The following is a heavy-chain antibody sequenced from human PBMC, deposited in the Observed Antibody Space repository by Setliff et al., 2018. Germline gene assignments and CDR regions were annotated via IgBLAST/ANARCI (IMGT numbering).Heavy chain of an antibody. J-gene: IGHJ6*03. Sequence: GASVKVSCKASGYTFTGYYMHWVRQAPGQGLEWMGWINPNSGGTNYAQKFQGRVTMTRDTSISTAYMELSRLRSDDTAVYYCAREQWLDPPGYYYMDVWAKGTTVTVSS. CDR1: GYTFTGYY. CDR3: AREQWLDPPGYYYMDV. CDR2: INPNSGGT. D-gene: IGHD6-19*01. V-gene: IGHV1-2*02.